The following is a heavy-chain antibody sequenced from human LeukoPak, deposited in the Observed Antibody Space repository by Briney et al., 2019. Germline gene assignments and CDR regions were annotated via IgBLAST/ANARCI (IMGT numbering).Heavy chain of an antibody. J-gene: IGHJ4*02. V-gene: IGHV1-46*01. CDR2: INPSGGST. Sequence: ASVKVSCKASGYTFTSYDINWVRQATGQGLEWMGMINPSGGSTTYAQKFQGRVTMTRDMSTSTVYMELSSLTSDDTVVYYCARTRGYYFDYWGQGTLVTVSS. CDR1: GYTFTSYD. CDR3: ARTRGYYFDY.